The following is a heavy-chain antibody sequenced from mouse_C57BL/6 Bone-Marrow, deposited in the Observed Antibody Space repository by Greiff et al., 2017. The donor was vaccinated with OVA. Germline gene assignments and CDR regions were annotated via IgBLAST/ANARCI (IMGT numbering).Heavy chain of an antibody. V-gene: IGHV3-8*01. CDR1: GYSITSDY. Sequence: VQLQQSGPGLAKPSQTLSLTCSVTGYSITSDYWNWIRKFPGNKLEYMGYISYSGSTYYNPSLKKRISITPDTSKNQYYLQLNSVTTEDTATYCCARGAAQAPHWYFDVWGTGTTVTVSS. J-gene: IGHJ1*03. D-gene: IGHD3-2*02. CDR3: ARGAAQAPHWYFDV. CDR2: ISYSGST.